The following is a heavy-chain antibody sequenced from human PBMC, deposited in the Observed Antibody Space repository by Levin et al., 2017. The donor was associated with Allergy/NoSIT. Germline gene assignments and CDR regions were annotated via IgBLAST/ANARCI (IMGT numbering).Heavy chain of an antibody. CDR1: GFTFSSYA. J-gene: IGHJ2*01. D-gene: IGHD4-17*01. V-gene: IGHV3-23*01. Sequence: PGGSLRLSCAASGFTFSSYAMSWVRQAPGKGLEWVSGISGSGGSTYYADSVKGRFTISRDNSKNTLYLQMNSLRAEDTAVYYCAKDRGPVTIWYFDLWGRGTLVTVSS. CDR3: AKDRGPVTIWYFDL. CDR2: ISGSGGST.